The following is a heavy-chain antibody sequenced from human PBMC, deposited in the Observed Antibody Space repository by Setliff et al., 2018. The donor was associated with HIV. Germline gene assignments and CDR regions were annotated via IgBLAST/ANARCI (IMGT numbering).Heavy chain of an antibody. V-gene: IGHV4-61*09. CDR1: GGSISSGSPY. CDR2: IYTRGST. D-gene: IGHD2-2*02. J-gene: IGHJ3*02. Sequence: SETLSLTCNVSGGSISSGSPYWSWVRQPAGKGLEWIGQIYTRGSTNYNPSLKSRVSISIDTSKNQFSLKLRYVTAADTAVYYCARDPRAPRTIRAFDIWGLGTMVTVS. CDR3: ARDPRAPRTIRAFDI.